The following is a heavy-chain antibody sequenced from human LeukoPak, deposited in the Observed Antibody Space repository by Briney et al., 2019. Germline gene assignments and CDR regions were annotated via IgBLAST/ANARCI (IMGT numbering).Heavy chain of an antibody. J-gene: IGHJ4*02. D-gene: IGHD2-2*02. V-gene: IGHV3-11*01. Sequence: GGSLRLSCAASGFTFSDYYMSGIRQAPGKELEWVSYISSSGSTIYYADSVKGRFTISRDNAKNSLYLQMNSLRAEDTAVYYCAREGCSSTSCYRGYFDYWGQGTLVTVSS. CDR1: GFTFSDYY. CDR3: AREGCSSTSCYRGYFDY. CDR2: ISSSGSTI.